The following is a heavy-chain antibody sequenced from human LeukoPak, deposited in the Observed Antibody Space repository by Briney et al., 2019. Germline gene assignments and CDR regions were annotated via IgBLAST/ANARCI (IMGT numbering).Heavy chain of an antibody. CDR1: GYSISSGYY. Sequence: PSGTLSLTCAVSGYSISSGYYWGWIRQPPGKGLEWIGSIYHSGSTYYNPSLKSRVTISVDTSKNQFSLKLSSVTAADTAVYYCASRVGYCSSTSCPLDYWGQGTLVTVSS. D-gene: IGHD2-2*03. CDR3: ASRVGYCSSTSCPLDY. J-gene: IGHJ4*02. V-gene: IGHV4-38-2*01. CDR2: IYHSGST.